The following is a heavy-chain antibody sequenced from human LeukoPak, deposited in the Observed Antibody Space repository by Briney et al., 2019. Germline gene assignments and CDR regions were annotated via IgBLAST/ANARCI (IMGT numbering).Heavy chain of an antibody. Sequence: RSLRLSCAASGFTFSSYAMHWVRQAPGKGLEWVANIKQDGSEKYYVDSVKGRFTISRDNAKNSLYLQMNSLRAEDTAVYYCARGKTSQNIVTRKTYNWFDPWGQGTLVTVSS. CDR2: IKQDGSEK. CDR1: GFTFSSYA. J-gene: IGHJ5*02. V-gene: IGHV3-7*01. CDR3: ARGKTSQNIVTRKTYNWFDP. D-gene: IGHD2/OR15-2a*01.